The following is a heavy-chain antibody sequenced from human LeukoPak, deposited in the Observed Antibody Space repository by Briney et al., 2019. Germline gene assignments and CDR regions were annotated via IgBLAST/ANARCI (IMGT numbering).Heavy chain of an antibody. V-gene: IGHV4-39*07. J-gene: IGHJ4*02. Sequence: PSETLSLTCTVSGGSISSSSYYWGWIRQPPGKGLVWIGSIYYSGSTNYNPSLKSRVTISVDTSKHQFSLKLSSVTAADTAVYYCAGGNHDSSGFDYWGQGTLVTVSS. D-gene: IGHD3-22*01. CDR2: IYYSGST. CDR1: GGSISSSSYY. CDR3: AGGNHDSSGFDY.